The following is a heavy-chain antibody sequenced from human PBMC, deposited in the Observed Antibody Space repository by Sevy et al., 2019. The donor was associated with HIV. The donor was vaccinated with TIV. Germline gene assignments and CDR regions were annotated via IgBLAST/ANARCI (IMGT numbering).Heavy chain of an antibody. CDR1: GYSFSDYY. CDR3: GRVDSCGCDCYYFDY. J-gene: IGHJ4*02. D-gene: IGHD2-21*02. CDR2: INPNGGGT. V-gene: IGHV1-46*01. Sequence: ASVKVSCKASGYSFSDYYIHWVRQAPGQGLECMGIINPNGGGTSFAQKFQGRVTMTRDTSTRTVYMELSSLRSEDTALYYCGRVDSCGCDCYYFDYWGQGTLVTVSS.